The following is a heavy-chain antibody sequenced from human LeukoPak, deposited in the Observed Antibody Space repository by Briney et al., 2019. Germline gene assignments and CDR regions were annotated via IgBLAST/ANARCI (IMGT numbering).Heavy chain of an antibody. V-gene: IGHV1-8*01. CDR1: GYTFTSYD. D-gene: IGHD3-9*01. CDR2: MNPNSGNT. CDR3: ARVRRSAYDILTGYYIDWVYGMDV. J-gene: IGHJ6*02. Sequence: GASVKVSCMASGYTFTSYDINWVRQATGQGLEWMGWMNPNSGNTGYAQKFQGRVTMTRNTSISTAYMELSSLRSEDTAVYYCARVRRSAYDILTGYYIDWVYGMDVWGQGTTVTVSS.